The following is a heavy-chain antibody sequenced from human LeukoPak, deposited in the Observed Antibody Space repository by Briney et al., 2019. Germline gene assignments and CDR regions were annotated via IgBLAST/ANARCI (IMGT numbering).Heavy chain of an antibody. J-gene: IGHJ4*02. CDR3: ARERGRGRDSPWFDY. D-gene: IGHD1-26*01. Sequence: PGGSVRLSCAASGFIVSGDFMSWVRQAPGKELKWVSVIYSDGSTYYADSVKGRFTISRDNSKNTLDLQMTGLRAEDTAVYYCARERGRGRDSPWFDYWGQGTLVTVSS. CDR1: GFIVSGDF. V-gene: IGHV3-53*01. CDR2: IYSDGST.